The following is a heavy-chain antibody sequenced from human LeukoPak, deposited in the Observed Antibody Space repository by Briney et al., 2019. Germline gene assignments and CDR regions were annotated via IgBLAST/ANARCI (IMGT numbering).Heavy chain of an antibody. Sequence: GASVKVSCKASGYTFTGYYMHWVRQAPGQGLEWMGWINPNSGGTNYAQKFQGRVTMTRDTSISTAYMELSRLRSDDTVVYYCARIHGVTTSPFDYWGQGTLVTVSS. CDR2: INPNSGGT. CDR1: GYTFTGYY. J-gene: IGHJ4*02. V-gene: IGHV1-2*02. CDR3: ARIHGVTTSPFDY. D-gene: IGHD4-17*01.